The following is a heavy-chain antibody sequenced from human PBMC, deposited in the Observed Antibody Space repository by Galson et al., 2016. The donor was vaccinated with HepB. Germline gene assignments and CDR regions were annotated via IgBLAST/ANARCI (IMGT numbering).Heavy chain of an antibody. Sequence: SLRLSCAASGFTVSSNYLSWVRQAPGKGLEWVSGITSGGTTYYADSVKGRFTISRDNSKNILYLQMKSLRDEDTAVYYCAKRPYSYGWHYGMDVWGRGTTVTVSS. D-gene: IGHD5-18*01. J-gene: IGHJ6*02. V-gene: IGHV3-53*01. CDR3: AKRPYSYGWHYGMDV. CDR2: ITSGGTT. CDR1: GFTVSSNY.